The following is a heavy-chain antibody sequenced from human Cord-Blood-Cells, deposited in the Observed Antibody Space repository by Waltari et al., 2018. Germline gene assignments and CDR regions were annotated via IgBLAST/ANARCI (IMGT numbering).Heavy chain of an antibody. CDR1: GFTFSSYW. Sequence: EVQLVESGGGLVQPGGSLRLSCAASGFTFSSYWMSWVSQAPGKGRGWVANIKQEGSEKYYVDSVNGRFTISRDNAKNSLYLQMNSLRAEDTAVYYCARDNSGYDYDYWGQGTLVTVS. D-gene: IGHD5-12*01. V-gene: IGHV3-7*01. CDR2: IKQEGSEK. J-gene: IGHJ4*02. CDR3: ARDNSGYDYDY.